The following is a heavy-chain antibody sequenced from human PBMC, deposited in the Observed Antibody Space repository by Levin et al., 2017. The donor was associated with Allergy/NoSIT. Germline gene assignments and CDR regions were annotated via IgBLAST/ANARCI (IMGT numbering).Heavy chain of an antibody. CDR1: GGSFSGYY. Sequence: PSETLSLTCAVYGGSFSGYYWSWIRQPPGKGLEWIGEINHSGSTTYNPSLKSRVTISVDPPKNQLPLRLASLTAAATAVYYWARDRNKANVIAARPSWFDPWGQGTLVTVSS. J-gene: IGHJ5*02. D-gene: IGHD6-6*01. CDR3: ARDRNKANVIAARPSWFDP. V-gene: IGHV4-34*01. CDR2: INHSGST.